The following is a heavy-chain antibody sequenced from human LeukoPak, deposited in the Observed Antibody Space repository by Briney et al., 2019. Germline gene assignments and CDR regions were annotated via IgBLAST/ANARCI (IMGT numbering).Heavy chain of an antibody. CDR1: GGSISSSSYY. CDR3: ARRAVAGSTGTFDY. J-gene: IGHJ4*02. V-gene: IGHV4-39*01. D-gene: IGHD6-19*01. Sequence: SETLSLTCTVSGGSISSSSYYWGWIRQPPGKGLEWIGSIYYSGSTYYNPSLKGRVTISVDTSKNQFSLKLSSVTAADTAVYYCARRAVAGSTGTFDYWGQGTLVTVSS. CDR2: IYYSGST.